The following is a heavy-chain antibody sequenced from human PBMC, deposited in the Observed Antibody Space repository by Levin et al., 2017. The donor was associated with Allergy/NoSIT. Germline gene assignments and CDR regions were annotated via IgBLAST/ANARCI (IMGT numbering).Heavy chain of an antibody. Sequence: GESLKISCAASGFTFSSYAMHWVRQAPGKGLEWVAVISYDGSNKYYADSVKGRFTISRDNSKNTLYLQMNSLRAEDTAVYYCARGSIAARRPRGYFDYWGQGTLVTVSS. CDR2: ISYDGSNK. V-gene: IGHV3-30*04. CDR3: ARGSIAARRPRGYFDY. J-gene: IGHJ4*02. CDR1: GFTFSSYA. D-gene: IGHD6-6*01.